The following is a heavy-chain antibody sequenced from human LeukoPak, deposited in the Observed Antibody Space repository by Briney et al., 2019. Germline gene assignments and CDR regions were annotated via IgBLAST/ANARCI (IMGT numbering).Heavy chain of an antibody. CDR3: ARSMTTANVDWFDT. CDR2: IIGDASNT. V-gene: IGHV3-23*01. CDR1: GFTLRHHA. Sequence: PGGSLRLSCAASGFTLRHHAVSWARQSRGKSLEWLAVIIGDASNTYYADSVKGRLTISRDNSNNLMYLQMTSLRGEDKAVYYCARSMTTANVDWFDTWGQGTMVTVSS. D-gene: IGHD5-18*01. J-gene: IGHJ5*02.